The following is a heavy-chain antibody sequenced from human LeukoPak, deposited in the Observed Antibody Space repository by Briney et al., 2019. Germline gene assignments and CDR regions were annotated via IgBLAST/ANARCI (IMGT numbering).Heavy chain of an antibody. CDR1: GGSISSGSYY. D-gene: IGHD5-24*01. CDR3: ARMPDGYNPFDY. CDR2: IYTSGST. Sequence: SETLSLTCTVSGGSISSGSYYWSWIRQPAGKGLEWIGRIYTSGSTNYNPSLKSRVTISVDTSKNQFSLKLSSVTAADTAVYYCARMPDGYNPFDYWGQGTLVTVSA. V-gene: IGHV4-61*02. J-gene: IGHJ4*02.